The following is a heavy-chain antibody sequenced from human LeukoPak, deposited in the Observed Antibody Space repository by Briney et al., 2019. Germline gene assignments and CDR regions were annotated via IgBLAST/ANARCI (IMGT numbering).Heavy chain of an antibody. CDR2: IYSGGST. V-gene: IGHV3-53*01. J-gene: IGHJ4*02. CDR3: ARDAAYCSSTSCARVY. CDR1: GFTVSSNY. D-gene: IGHD2-2*01. Sequence: PGGSLRLSCAASGFTVSSNYMSWVRQAPGKGLEWVSVIYSGGSTYYADSVKGRFTISRDNSKNTLYLQMNSLRAEDTAVYYCARDAAYCSSTSCARVYWGQGTLVTVSS.